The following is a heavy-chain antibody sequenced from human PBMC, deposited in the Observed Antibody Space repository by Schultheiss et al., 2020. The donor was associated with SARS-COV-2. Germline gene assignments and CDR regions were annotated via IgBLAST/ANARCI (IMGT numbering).Heavy chain of an antibody. CDR3: AKRPQYYYDSSGFYYFDY. CDR1: GFTFSNAW. Sequence: GESLKISCAASGFTFSNAWMSWVRQAPGKGLEWVGRIKSKTDGGTTDYAAPVKGRFTISRDNSKNTLYLQMNSLRAEDTAVYYCAKRPQYYYDSSGFYYFDYWGQGTLVTVSS. V-gene: IGHV3-15*01. J-gene: IGHJ4*02. CDR2: IKSKTDGGTT. D-gene: IGHD3-22*01.